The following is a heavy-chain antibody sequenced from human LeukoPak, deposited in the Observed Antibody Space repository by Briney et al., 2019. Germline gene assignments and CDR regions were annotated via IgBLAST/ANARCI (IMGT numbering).Heavy chain of an antibody. D-gene: IGHD6-13*01. CDR2: ISSSSSYI. J-gene: IGHJ4*02. Sequence: GGSLRLSCAASGFTFSSYSMNWVRQAPGKGLEWVSSISSSSSYIYYADSVKGRFTISRDNAKNSLYLQMNSLRAEDTAVYYCARSFLSIAAAATDYWGQGTLVTVPS. CDR1: GFTFSSYS. CDR3: ARSFLSIAAAATDY. V-gene: IGHV3-21*01.